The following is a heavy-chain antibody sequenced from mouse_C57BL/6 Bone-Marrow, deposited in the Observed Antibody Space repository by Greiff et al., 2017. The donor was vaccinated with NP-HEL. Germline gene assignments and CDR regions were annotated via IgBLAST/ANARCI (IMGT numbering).Heavy chain of an antibody. CDR2: ISSGGSYT. CDR3: ARLVDGYYSYFDY. Sequence: EVQLQESGGDLVKPGGSLKLSCAASGFTFSSYGMSWVRQTPDKRLEWVATISSGGSYTYYPDSVKGRFTISRDNAKNTLYLQMSSLKSEDTAMYYCARLVDGYYSYFDYWGQGTTLTVSS. V-gene: IGHV5-6*01. D-gene: IGHD2-3*01. CDR1: GFTFSSYG. J-gene: IGHJ2*01.